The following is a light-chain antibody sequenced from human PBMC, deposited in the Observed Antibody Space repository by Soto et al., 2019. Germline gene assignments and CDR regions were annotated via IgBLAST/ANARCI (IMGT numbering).Light chain of an antibody. J-gene: IGLJ1*01. CDR2: QVS. Sequence: QSVLTQPASVSGSPGQSITISCTGSSSDIGGYYYVSWYQHHPGKAPKLMIYQVSNRPSGVSNRFSGSKSGNTASLTISGLQAEDEADYYCTSYSSSSTFYVFGAGTKVHRP. CDR1: SSDIGGYYY. V-gene: IGLV2-14*01. CDR3: TSYSSSSTFYV.